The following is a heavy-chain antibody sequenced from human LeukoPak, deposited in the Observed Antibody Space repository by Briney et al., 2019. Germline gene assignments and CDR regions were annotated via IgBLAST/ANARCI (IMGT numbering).Heavy chain of an antibody. V-gene: IGHV3-30*04. CDR3: ARAEELWFGELLYGNFDY. D-gene: IGHD3-10*01. Sequence: PGGSLRLSCAASGFTFSSYAMHWVRQAPGKGLEWVAVISYDGSNKYYADSVKGRFTISRDNSKNTLYLQMNSLRAEDTAVYYCARAEELWFGELLYGNFDYWGQGTLVTVSS. J-gene: IGHJ4*02. CDR1: GFTFSSYA. CDR2: ISYDGSNK.